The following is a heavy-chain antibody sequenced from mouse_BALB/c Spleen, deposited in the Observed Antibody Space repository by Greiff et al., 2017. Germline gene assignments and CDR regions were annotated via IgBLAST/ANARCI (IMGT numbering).Heavy chain of an antibody. CDR1: GFTFNTYA. V-gene: IGHV10-1*02. Sequence: EVQLVESGGGLVQPKGSLKLSCAASGFTFNTYAMNWVRQAPGKGLEWVARIRSKSNNYATYYADSVKDRFTISRDDSQSMLYLQMNNLKTEDTAMYYCVSDYAWFAYWGQGTLVTVSA. J-gene: IGHJ3*01. D-gene: IGHD2-12*01. CDR3: VSDYAWFAY. CDR2: IRSKSNNYAT.